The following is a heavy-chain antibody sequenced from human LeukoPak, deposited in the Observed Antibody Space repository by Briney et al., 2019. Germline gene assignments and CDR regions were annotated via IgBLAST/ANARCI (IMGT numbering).Heavy chain of an antibody. D-gene: IGHD3-16*01. Sequence: SETLSLTCTVSGGSISSYYWSWIRQPPGKGLEWIGYIYHSGSTYYNPSLKSRVTISVDRSKNQFSLKLSSVTAADTAVYYCARDRGGSFGMDVWGQGTTVTVSS. J-gene: IGHJ6*02. CDR3: ARDRGGSFGMDV. V-gene: IGHV4-59*12. CDR1: GGSISSYY. CDR2: IYHSGST.